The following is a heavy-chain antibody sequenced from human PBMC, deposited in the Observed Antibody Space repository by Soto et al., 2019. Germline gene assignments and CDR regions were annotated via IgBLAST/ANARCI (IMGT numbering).Heavy chain of an antibody. CDR1: GFTFSSYG. CDR3: ARGSFGVAGTVWFDP. V-gene: IGHV3-33*01. J-gene: IGHJ5*02. CDR2: IWYDGSNK. Sequence: GGSLRLSCAASGFTFSSYGMHWVRQAPGKGLEWVAVIWYDGSNKYYADSVKGRFTISRDNSKNTLYLQMNSLRAEDTAVYYCARGSFGVAGTVWFDPWGQGTLVTVSS. D-gene: IGHD6-19*01.